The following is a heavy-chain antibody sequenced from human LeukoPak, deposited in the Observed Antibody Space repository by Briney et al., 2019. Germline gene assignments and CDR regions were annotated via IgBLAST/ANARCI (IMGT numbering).Heavy chain of an antibody. D-gene: IGHD1-26*01. CDR3: ARWDSGSYFLDY. Sequence: SETLSLACTVSGGSVSSYYWNWIRQPPGKGLEWIGYIYYSGTTNYNPSLKSRVTISVDTSKNQFSLKLSSVTAADTAVYYCARWDSGSYFLDYWGQGTLVTVSS. J-gene: IGHJ4*02. CDR2: IYYSGTT. V-gene: IGHV4-59*02. CDR1: GGSVSSYY.